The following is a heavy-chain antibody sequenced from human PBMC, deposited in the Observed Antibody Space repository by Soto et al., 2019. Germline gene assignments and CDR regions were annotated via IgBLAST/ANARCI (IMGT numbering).Heavy chain of an antibody. D-gene: IGHD2-2*01. J-gene: IGHJ6*03. Sequence: SETLSLTCTVSGGSISSYYWSWIRQPPGKGLEWIGYIYYSGSTNYNPSLKSRVTISVDTSKNQFSLKLSSVTAADTAVYYCARVMFYCSSTSCSYYMDVWGKGTTVTVSS. CDR3: ARVMFYCSSTSCSYYMDV. CDR1: GGSISSYY. CDR2: IYYSGST. V-gene: IGHV4-59*01.